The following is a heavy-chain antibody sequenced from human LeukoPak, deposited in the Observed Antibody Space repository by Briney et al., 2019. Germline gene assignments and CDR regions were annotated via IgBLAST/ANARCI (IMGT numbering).Heavy chain of an antibody. V-gene: IGHV3-21*01. J-gene: IGHJ3*02. Sequence: GGSLRLSCAASGFTFSSYNMNWFRQAPGKGLEWVSSISSSSSYIYYADSVKGRFTISRDNAKNSLYLQMNSLRAEDTAVYYCARARVQSQQGWLDAFDIWGQGTMVTVSS. CDR2: ISSSSSYI. CDR1: GFTFSSYN. CDR3: ARARVQSQQGWLDAFDI. D-gene: IGHD5-24*01.